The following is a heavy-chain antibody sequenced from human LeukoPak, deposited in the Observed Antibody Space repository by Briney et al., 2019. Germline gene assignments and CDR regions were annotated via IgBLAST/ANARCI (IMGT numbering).Heavy chain of an antibody. V-gene: IGHV3-21*01. CDR3: AREPRESNWFDP. J-gene: IGHJ5*02. Sequence: GGSLRLSCAASGFTFSSYSMNWVRQAPGKGLEWVSSISSSSSYIYYADSVKGRFTISRDNAKNSLYLQMNSLRAEDTAVYYCAREPRESNWFDPWGQGTLVTVSS. D-gene: IGHD5-24*01. CDR1: GFTFSSYS. CDR2: ISSSSSYI.